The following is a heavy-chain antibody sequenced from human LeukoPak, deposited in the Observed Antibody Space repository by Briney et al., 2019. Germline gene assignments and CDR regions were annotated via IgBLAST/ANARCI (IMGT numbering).Heavy chain of an antibody. CDR3: ARHLIGRWLRFNSVANYYYYMDV. CDR2: INHSGST. Sequence: SETLSLTCAVYGGSFSGYYWSLIRQPPGKGLEWIGEINHSGSTNYNPSLKSRVTISVDTSKNQFSLKLSFVTAADTAVYYCARHLIGRWLRFNSVANYYYYMDVWGKGTTVTVSS. CDR1: GGSFSGYY. D-gene: IGHD5-12*01. V-gene: IGHV4-34*01. J-gene: IGHJ6*03.